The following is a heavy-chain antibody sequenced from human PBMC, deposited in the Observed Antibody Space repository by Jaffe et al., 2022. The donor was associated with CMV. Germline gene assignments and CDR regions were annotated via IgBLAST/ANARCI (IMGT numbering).Heavy chain of an antibody. CDR2: IWYDGSNK. CDR1: GFTFSSYG. V-gene: IGHV3-33*01. J-gene: IGHJ4*02. Sequence: QVQLVESGGGVVQPGRSLRLSCAASGFTFSSYGMHWVRQAPGKGLEWVAVIWYDGSNKYYADSVKGRFTISRDNSKNTLYLQMNSLRAEDTAVYYCARWGGDEGFDYWGQGTLVTVSS. D-gene: IGHD3-16*01. CDR3: ARWGGDEGFDY.